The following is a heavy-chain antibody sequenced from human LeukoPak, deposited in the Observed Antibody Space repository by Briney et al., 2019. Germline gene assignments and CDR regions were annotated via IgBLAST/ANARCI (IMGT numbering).Heavy chain of an antibody. CDR1: GGTFSSYA. Sequence: SVKVSCKASGGTFSSYAISWVRQAPGQGLEWMGGIIPIFGTANYAQKFQGRVTMTRDTSISTAYMELSRLRSDDTAVYYCARGHWEDCSSTSCYIRFDYWGQGTLVTVSS. D-gene: IGHD2-2*02. J-gene: IGHJ4*02. CDR2: IIPIFGTA. V-gene: IGHV1-69*05. CDR3: ARGHWEDCSSTSCYIRFDY.